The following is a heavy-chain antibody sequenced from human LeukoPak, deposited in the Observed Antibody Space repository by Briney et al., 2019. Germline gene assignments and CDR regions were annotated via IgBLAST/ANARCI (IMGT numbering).Heavy chain of an antibody. CDR3: ARGFNYYYGMDV. CDR1: GYTFTSYD. CDR2: MNPNSGNT. V-gene: IGHV1-8*01. Sequence: ASVKVSYKASGYTFTSYDINWVRRATGQGPEWMGWMNPNSGNTGYAQKFQGRVTMTRNTSISTAYMELSSLRSEDTAVYYCARGFNYYYGMDVWGQGTTVTVSS. J-gene: IGHJ6*02.